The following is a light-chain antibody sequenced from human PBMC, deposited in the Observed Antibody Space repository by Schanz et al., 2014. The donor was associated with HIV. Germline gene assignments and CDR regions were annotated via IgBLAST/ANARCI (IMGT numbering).Light chain of an antibody. V-gene: IGLV1-40*01. CDR3: QSFDRSLSGNV. J-gene: IGLJ1*01. CDR2: DDS. CDR1: SSNIGAGYD. Sequence: QSVLTQPPSLSGAPGQRVSLSCNGTSSNIGAGYDVHWYQQFTGRAPKLLIFDDSSRPSGVPDRFSGSRSGTSASLAITGLQAEHEADYYCQSFDRSLSGNVFGTGTKLTVL.